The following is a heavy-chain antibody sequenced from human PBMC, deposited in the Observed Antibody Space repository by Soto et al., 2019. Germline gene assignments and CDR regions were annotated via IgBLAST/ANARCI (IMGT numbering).Heavy chain of an antibody. CDR3: ARGLGSSSPQRYYYYYMDV. D-gene: IGHD6-13*01. CDR1: GYTFTSYD. J-gene: IGHJ6*03. CDR2: MNPNSGNT. V-gene: IGHV1-8*01. Sequence: ASVKVSCKASGYTFTSYDINLVRQATGQGLEWMGWMNPNSGNTGYAQKFQGRVTMTRNTSISTAYMELSSLRSEDTAVYYCARGLGSSSPQRYYYYYMDVWGKGTTVTVSS.